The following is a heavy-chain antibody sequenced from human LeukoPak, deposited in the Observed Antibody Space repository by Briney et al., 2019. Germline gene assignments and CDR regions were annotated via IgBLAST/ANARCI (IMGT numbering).Heavy chain of an antibody. CDR3: ARGLGSGGDSDY. Sequence: SETVSLTCAVSGYSISSCYHWGWIRPPPGKGLEWIASANSGGGANSGGGASYNPSLKSRTTISLDTSNNQLYLELRSVTAADTAVYYCARGLGSGGDSDYWGQGILVTVSS. J-gene: IGHJ4*02. CDR1: GYSISSCYH. D-gene: IGHD2-21*01. V-gene: IGHV4-38-2*01. CDR2: ANSGGGANSGGGA.